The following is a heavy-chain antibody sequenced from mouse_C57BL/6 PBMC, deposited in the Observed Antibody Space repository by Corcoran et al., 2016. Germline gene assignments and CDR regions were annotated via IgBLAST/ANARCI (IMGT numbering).Heavy chain of an antibody. D-gene: IGHD2-5*01. CDR3: ARSYYSNSWFAY. CDR2: IYPGSGNT. CDR1: GYSFTSYY. Sequence: QVQLQQSGPELVKPGASVKISCKASGYSFTSYYIHWVKQRPGQGLEWIGWIYPGSGNTKYNEKFKGKATLTADTSSSTAYMQLSSLTSEDSAVYYCARSYYSNSWFAYWGQGTLVTVSA. J-gene: IGHJ3*01. V-gene: IGHV1-66*01.